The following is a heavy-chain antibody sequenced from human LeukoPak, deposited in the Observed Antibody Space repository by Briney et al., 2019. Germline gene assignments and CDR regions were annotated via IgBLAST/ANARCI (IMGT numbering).Heavy chain of an antibody. CDR2: ISSSGTTI. J-gene: IGHJ6*03. CDR1: GFTFSDYY. V-gene: IGHV3-11*01. CDR3: ARSIAAADGGVYYYMDV. D-gene: IGHD6-25*01. Sequence: PGGSLRLSCVASGFTFSDYYMSWIRQAPGKGLEWISYISSSGTTIYYTDSVKGRLTISRDNAKNSLYLQMNSLRAEDTAVYLCARSIAAADGGVYYYMDVWGKGTTVTISS.